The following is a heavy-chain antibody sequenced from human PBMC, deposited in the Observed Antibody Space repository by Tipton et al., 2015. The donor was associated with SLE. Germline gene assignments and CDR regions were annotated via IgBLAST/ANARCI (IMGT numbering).Heavy chain of an antibody. CDR3: ARGSPVEQQLGGGWFDY. V-gene: IGHV1-18*01. CDR2: ISAYNGNT. D-gene: IGHD6-13*01. CDR1: GYTFTTYG. Sequence: QLVQSGAEVKKPGASVKVSCKASGYTFTTYGFSWVRQAPGQGLEWMGWISAYNGNTNYAQKLQGRVTMTTDTSTSTAYMELRSLGSDDTAVYYCARGSPVEQQLGGGWFDYWGQGTLVTVSS. J-gene: IGHJ5*01.